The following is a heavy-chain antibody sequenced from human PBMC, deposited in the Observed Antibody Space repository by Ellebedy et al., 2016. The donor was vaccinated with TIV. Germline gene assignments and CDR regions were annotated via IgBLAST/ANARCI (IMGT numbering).Heavy chain of an antibody. Sequence: MPSETLSLTCTVSGGSISSNNSSWGWIRQPPGKGLERIGNIYYSGSTYHSPSLKSRVTISVDTSKNQFSLKLSSVTAADTAVYYCARQVVGAYYYYYGMDVWGQGTTVTASS. CDR1: GGSISSNNSS. CDR3: ARQVVGAYYYYYGMDV. D-gene: IGHD1-26*01. V-gene: IGHV4-39*01. CDR2: IYYSGST. J-gene: IGHJ6*02.